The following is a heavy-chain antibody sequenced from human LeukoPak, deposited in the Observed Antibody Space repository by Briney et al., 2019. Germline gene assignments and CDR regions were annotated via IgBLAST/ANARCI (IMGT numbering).Heavy chain of an antibody. CDR3: AKDLPNPGTSRHFQY. CDR1: GFTISSYA. D-gene: IGHD2-8*01. V-gene: IGHV3-23*01. Sequence: PGGSLRLSCAASGFTISSYAMSWVRQAPGKGLEWVSAISGSGGSTYYADSVKGRFTISRDNSKNTLYLQMNSLRAEDTAVYYCAKDLPNPGTSRHFQYWGQGTLVTVSS. J-gene: IGHJ1*01. CDR2: ISGSGGST.